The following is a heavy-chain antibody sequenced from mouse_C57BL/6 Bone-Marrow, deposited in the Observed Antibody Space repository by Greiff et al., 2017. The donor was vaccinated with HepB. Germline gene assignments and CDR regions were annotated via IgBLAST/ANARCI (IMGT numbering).Heavy chain of an antibody. CDR3: TGASWYYLDY. CDR2: IRLKSDNDAT. Sequence: EVQRVESGGGLVQPGGSMKLSCVASGFTFSNYWMNWVRQSPEKGLEWVAQIRLKSDNDATHYAESVKGRFTISRDDSKSSVYLQMSNLRAEDTGIYYCTGASWYYLDYWGQGTTLTVSS. D-gene: IGHD6-1*01. J-gene: IGHJ2*01. CDR1: GFTFSNYW. V-gene: IGHV6-3*01.